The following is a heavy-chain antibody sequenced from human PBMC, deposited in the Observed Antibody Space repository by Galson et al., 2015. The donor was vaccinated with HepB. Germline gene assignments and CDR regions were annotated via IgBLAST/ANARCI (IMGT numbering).Heavy chain of an antibody. CDR1: GGSISSYY. D-gene: IGHD6-19*01. J-gene: IGHJ5*02. V-gene: IGHV4-59*01. CDR2: IYHTGSA. CDR3: AREDAVGSDWNGIDP. Sequence: ETLSLTCTVSGGSISSYYWSWIRQPPGKGLEWIGYIYHTGSANYNPSLKSRVTISVNTSKNQFSLKMSSVTAADTAVYYCAREDAVGSDWNGIDPWGQGTLVTVSS.